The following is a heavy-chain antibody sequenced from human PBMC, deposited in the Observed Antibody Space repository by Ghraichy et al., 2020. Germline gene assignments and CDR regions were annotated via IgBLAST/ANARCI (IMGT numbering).Heavy chain of an antibody. CDR2: ISYGVTNI. CDR1: GFTFSRYE. D-gene: IGHD4-17*01. CDR3: AREGADYGDQPKDAFDI. V-gene: IGHV3-48*03. Sequence: GGSLRLSCAASGFTFSRYEMNWVRQAPGMGLEWVSYISYGVTNIYYADSVKGRFTVSRDNAKNSLYLQMNSLRAEDTAIYYCAREGADYGDQPKDAFDIWGQGTMVTVSS. J-gene: IGHJ3*02.